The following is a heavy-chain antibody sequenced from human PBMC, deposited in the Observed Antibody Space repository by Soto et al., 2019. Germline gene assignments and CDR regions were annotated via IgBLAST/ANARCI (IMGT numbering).Heavy chain of an antibody. J-gene: IGHJ4*02. D-gene: IGHD6-13*01. CDR2: IDWDDDK. Sequence: GPTPVNPTQTPTLTCTFSGFTLSTTGMRVNCNRQPPGKALEWLARIDWDDDKFYTTSLKTRLTISKDSSKNQVVLTMTNMDPMDTATYYCARAPYSSSWYGDYFDYWGQGTLVTVS. V-gene: IGHV2-70*04. CDR3: ARAPYSSSWYGDYFDY. CDR1: GFTLSTTGMR.